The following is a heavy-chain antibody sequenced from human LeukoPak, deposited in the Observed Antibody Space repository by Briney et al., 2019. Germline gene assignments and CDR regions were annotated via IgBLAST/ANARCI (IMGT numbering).Heavy chain of an antibody. J-gene: IGHJ4*02. CDR3: ARAGHGYNSRAFDY. Sequence: SETLSLTCTVSGGSISSGGYYWSWLRQHPGKGLEWIAYIYYSGSTYYNPSLKSRVTISVDTSKNQFSLKLSSVTAADTAVYYCARAGHGYNSRAFDYWGQGTLVTVSS. CDR2: IYYSGST. CDR1: GGSISSGGYY. V-gene: IGHV4-31*03. D-gene: IGHD5-12*01.